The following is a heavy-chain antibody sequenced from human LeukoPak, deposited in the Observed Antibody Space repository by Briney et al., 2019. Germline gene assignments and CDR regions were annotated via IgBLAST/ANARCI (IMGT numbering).Heavy chain of an antibody. CDR1: GFTVSSSF. J-gene: IGHJ6*02. Sequence: GGSLRLSCAASGFTVSSSFMSWVRQVPGKGLEWVSVVYRGGGGDYADSVKGRFAISTDNSKNTLYLQMNSLRAEDTAVYYCARENYNYYYGMDVWGQGTTVTVSS. V-gene: IGHV3-53*01. CDR2: VYRGGGG. CDR3: ARENYNYYYGMDV.